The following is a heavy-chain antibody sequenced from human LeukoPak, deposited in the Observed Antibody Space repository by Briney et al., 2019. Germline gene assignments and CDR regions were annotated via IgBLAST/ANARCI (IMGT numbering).Heavy chain of an antibody. CDR2: IIPIFGTA. Sequence: GASVKVSCKASGGTFSSYAISWVRQAPGQGLEWMGGIIPIFGTANYAQKFQGRVTITADESTGTAYMELSSLRSEDTAVYYCARRPRHYGSGSYSGYFDYWGQGTLVTVSS. CDR3: ARRPRHYGSGSYSGYFDY. J-gene: IGHJ4*02. V-gene: IGHV1-69*13. CDR1: GGTFSSYA. D-gene: IGHD3-10*01.